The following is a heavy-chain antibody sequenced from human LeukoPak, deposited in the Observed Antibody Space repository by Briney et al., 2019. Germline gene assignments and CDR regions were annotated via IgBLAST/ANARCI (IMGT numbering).Heavy chain of an antibody. CDR3: ARARHDSSSYQTPWYDY. D-gene: IGHD3-22*01. Sequence: GASVKVSCKASGYTFTGDYMHWVRQAPGQGLEWVGWINPNSGGTNYAQKFQGWVTMTRDTSISTAYMELSRLRSDDTAVYYCARARHDSSSYQTPWYDYWGQGTLVTVSS. CDR2: INPNSGGT. V-gene: IGHV1-2*04. CDR1: GYTFTGDY. J-gene: IGHJ4*02.